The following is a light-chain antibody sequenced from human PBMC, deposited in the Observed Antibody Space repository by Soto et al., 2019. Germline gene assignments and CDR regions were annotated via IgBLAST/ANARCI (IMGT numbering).Light chain of an antibody. V-gene: IGKV3-20*01. CDR3: QQYGGSPRT. Sequence: EIVLTQSPGTLSLSPGERASLSCRASQSIANSLARYQQKPGQAPRLLIFGASNRATGIPDRFSGSGSGTDFTLTISRLEPEDFAVYHCQQYGGSPRTFGQGTKVDIK. CDR1: QSIANS. CDR2: GAS. J-gene: IGKJ1*01.